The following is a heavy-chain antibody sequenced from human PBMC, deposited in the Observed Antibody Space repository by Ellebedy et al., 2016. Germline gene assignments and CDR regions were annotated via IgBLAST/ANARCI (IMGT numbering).Heavy chain of an antibody. J-gene: IGHJ3*02. CDR1: GFTFDDYA. V-gene: IGHV3-9*01. D-gene: IGHD6-13*01. CDR2: ISWNSGSI. Sequence: GGSLRLSXAASGFTFDDYAMHWVRQAPGKGLEWVSGISWNSGSIGYADSVKGRFTISRDNAKNSLYLQMNSLRAEDTALYYCARIATSSSWYFAFDIWGQGTMVTVSS. CDR3: ARIATSSSWYFAFDI.